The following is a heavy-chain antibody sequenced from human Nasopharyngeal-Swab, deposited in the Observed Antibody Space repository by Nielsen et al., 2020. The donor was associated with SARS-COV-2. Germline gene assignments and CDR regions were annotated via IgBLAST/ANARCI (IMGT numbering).Heavy chain of an antibody. CDR1: GFTFSSFG. Sequence: GGSLRLSCAASGFTFSSFGMHWVRQAPGKGLEWVAVIWYDGSNKYYADSVKGRFTISRDNSKNTLYLQMNSLRAEDTAVYYCAKDRGLCIVATSLTFSFDYWGQGTLVTVSS. CDR3: AKDRGLCIVATSLTFSFDY. V-gene: IGHV3-33*06. J-gene: IGHJ4*02. D-gene: IGHD5-12*01. CDR2: IWYDGSNK.